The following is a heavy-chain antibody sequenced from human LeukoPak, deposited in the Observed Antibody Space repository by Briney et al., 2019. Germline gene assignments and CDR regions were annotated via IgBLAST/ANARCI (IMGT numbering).Heavy chain of an antibody. J-gene: IGHJ4*02. V-gene: IGHV3-33*01. CDR1: GFTFSHYG. D-gene: IGHD3-22*01. CDR2: IWSDGTNQ. Sequence: GGSLRLSCEASGFTFSHYGMHWVRQAPGKGLEWVAVIWSDGTNQYYADSVKGRFTISRDNAKNSLYLQMNSLRAEDTAVYYCARDQGGYDSSGYYYEPYYFDYWGQGTLVTVSS. CDR3: ARDQGGYDSSGYYYEPYYFDY.